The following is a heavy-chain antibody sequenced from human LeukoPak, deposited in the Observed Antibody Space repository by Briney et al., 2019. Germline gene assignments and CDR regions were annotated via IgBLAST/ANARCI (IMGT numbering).Heavy chain of an antibody. CDR1: GFTFRGNA. V-gene: IGHV3-23*01. Sequence: GGSLRLSCAASGFTFRGNAMSGVRQTPGKGLEWVSTIGGNDGSTYYADAVKGRFTISRDDSKSTLYLQMDSLRPEDTALYYCARDFLRGAPDYFDQWGQGTLVTVSS. J-gene: IGHJ4*02. CDR2: IGGNDGST. D-gene: IGHD3-10*01. CDR3: ARDFLRGAPDYFDQ.